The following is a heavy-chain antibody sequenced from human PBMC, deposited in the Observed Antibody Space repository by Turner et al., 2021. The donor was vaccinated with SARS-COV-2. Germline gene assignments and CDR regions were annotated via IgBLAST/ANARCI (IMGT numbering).Heavy chain of an antibody. D-gene: IGHD6-13*01. CDR1: GFTLSSYS. Sequence: EVQLVESGGGLVKPGGSLRLSCAASGFTLSSYSMNWVRQAPGKGLEWVSSISSSSSYIYDADSVKGRFTISRDNAKNSLYLQLNSLRAEDTAVYYCATIAAAGPDFYYYYGMDVWGQGTTVTVSS. J-gene: IGHJ6*02. CDR2: ISSSSSYI. V-gene: IGHV3-21*01. CDR3: ATIAAAGPDFYYYYGMDV.